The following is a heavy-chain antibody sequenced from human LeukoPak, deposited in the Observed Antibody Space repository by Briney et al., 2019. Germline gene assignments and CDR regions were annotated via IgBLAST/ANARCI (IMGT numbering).Heavy chain of an antibody. CDR2: IYYSGST. CDR3: AREPARNSGYDYGIDY. CDR1: GGSLSSGDYY. Sequence: PSETLSLTCTGSGGSLSSGDYYWSWIRQPPGTGLEWIGYIYYSGSTYYNPSLKSRVTISVDTSKNQFSLKLSSVTAADTAVYYCAREPARNSGYDYGIDYWGQGTLVTVSS. J-gene: IGHJ4*02. D-gene: IGHD5-12*01. V-gene: IGHV4-30-4*01.